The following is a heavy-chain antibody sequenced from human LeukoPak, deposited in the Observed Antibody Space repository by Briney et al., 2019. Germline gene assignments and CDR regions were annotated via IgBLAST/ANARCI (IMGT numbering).Heavy chain of an antibody. CDR3: TTDLWELLYYYGMDV. CDR1: GFTFSAAW. D-gene: IGHD1-26*01. CDR2: IKSKTDGGTT. V-gene: IGHV3-15*07. Sequence: GGSLRLSCAASGFTFSAAWMNWVRQAPGKGLEWVGRIKSKTDGGTTDYAAPVKGRFTISRDDSKNTLYLQMNSLKSEDTAVYYCTTDLWELLYYYGMDVWGQGTTVTVSS. J-gene: IGHJ6*02.